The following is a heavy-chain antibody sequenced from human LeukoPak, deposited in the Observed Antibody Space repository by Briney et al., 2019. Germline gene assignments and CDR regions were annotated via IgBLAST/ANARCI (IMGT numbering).Heavy chain of an antibody. D-gene: IGHD3-3*01. CDR2: ISYDGSNK. J-gene: IGHJ6*04. CDR3: ASLTIFGVG. CDR1: GFTFSSYA. Sequence: GGSLRLSCAASGFTFSSYAMHWVRQAPGKGLEWVAVISYDGSNKYYADSVKGRFTISRDNSKNTLYLQMNSLRAEDTAVYYCASLTIFGVGGGKGTTVTVSS. V-gene: IGHV3-30-3*01.